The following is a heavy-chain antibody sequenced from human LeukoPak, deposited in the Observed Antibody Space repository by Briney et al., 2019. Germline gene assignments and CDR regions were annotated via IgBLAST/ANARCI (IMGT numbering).Heavy chain of an antibody. CDR2: IIPIFGPA. CDR1: GGTFSSYA. D-gene: IGHD2-2*01. J-gene: IGHJ5*02. V-gene: IGHV1-69*13. Sequence: SVKVSCKASGGTFSSYAISWVRQAPGQGLEWRGGIIPIFGPANYAQKFQGRVTITADESTSTAYMELSSLRSEDTAVYYCARARRRDIVVVPAAMGAYNWFDPWGQGTLVTVSS. CDR3: ARARRRDIVVVPAAMGAYNWFDP.